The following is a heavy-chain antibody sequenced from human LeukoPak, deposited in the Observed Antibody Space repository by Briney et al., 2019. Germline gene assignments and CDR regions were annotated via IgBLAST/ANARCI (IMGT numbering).Heavy chain of an antibody. CDR3: ARRKYLGSGYTWAV. V-gene: IGHV4-59*08. D-gene: IGHD3-10*01. CDR1: GGSISSYY. Sequence: PSETLSLTCSVSGGSISSYYWSWIRQPPGEGLEWIGYIYHSGSTNYNPSLKSRVTISVDTSKNQFSLKLSSVTAADTAVYYCARRKYLGSGYTWAVGGKGPTVTVPS. CDR2: IYHSGST. J-gene: IGHJ6*04.